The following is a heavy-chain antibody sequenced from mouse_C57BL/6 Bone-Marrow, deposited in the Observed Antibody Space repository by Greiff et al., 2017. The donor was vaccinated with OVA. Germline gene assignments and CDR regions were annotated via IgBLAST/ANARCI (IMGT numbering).Heavy chain of an antibody. Sequence: QVQLQQPGAELVKPGASVKMSCKASGYTFTSYWITWVKQRPGQGLEWIGDIYPGSGSTNYNEKFKSKATLTVDTSSSTAYMQLSSLTSEDSAVYYCARPYYSNYVLFAYWGQGTLVTVSA. CDR3: ARPYYSNYVLFAY. CDR2: IYPGSGST. CDR1: GYTFTSYW. V-gene: IGHV1-55*01. J-gene: IGHJ3*01. D-gene: IGHD2-5*01.